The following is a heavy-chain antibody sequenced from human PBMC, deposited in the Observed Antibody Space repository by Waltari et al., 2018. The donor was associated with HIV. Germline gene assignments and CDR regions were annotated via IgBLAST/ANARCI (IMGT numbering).Heavy chain of an antibody. Sequence: QVQLQQWGARQLKASDTLSLTCAVYGGSFSGSYWTWIRQSPGKGLEWIGEINNSGTTNYSPSLKSRVTISRDTSKNQFALKLTSVTAADTAVYYCAREAGYNSGWYGGYYFDFWGQGALVTVSS. CDR1: GGSFSGSY. J-gene: IGHJ4*02. CDR3: AREAGYNSGWYGGYYFDF. D-gene: IGHD6-19*01. CDR2: INNSGTT. V-gene: IGHV4-34*02.